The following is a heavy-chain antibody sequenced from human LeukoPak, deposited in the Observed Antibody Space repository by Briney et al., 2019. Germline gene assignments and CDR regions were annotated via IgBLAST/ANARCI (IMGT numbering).Heavy chain of an antibody. V-gene: IGHV3-64*01. J-gene: IGHJ3*02. CDR1: GFMFSTYA. CDR3: ARGRSAAEYYAFDI. Sequence: GGSLRLSCEVSGFMFSTYAMHWVRQAPGKGPEFVSGINTYGGSTHYAKSVKGRFTISRDNSKNTLYLQMGSLRAEDTAVYYCARGRSAAEYYAFDIWGQGTLVTVSS. CDR2: INTYGGST. D-gene: IGHD2/OR15-2a*01.